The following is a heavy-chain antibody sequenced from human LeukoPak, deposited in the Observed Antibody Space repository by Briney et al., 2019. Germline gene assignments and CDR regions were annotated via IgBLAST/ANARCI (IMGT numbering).Heavy chain of an antibody. CDR3: ARVPAQQLALDY. Sequence: SETLSLTCAVSGGSISSGGYSWSWIRQPPGKGLEWIGYIYHSGSTYYNPSLKSRVTISVDTSKNQFSLKLSSVTAADTAVYYCARVPAQQLALDYWGQGTLVTVSS. D-gene: IGHD6-13*01. CDR1: GGSISSGGYS. CDR2: IYHSGST. J-gene: IGHJ4*02. V-gene: IGHV4-30-2*01.